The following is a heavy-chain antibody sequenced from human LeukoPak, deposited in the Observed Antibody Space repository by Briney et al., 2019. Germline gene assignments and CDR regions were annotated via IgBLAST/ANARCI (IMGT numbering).Heavy chain of an antibody. CDR2: INPGDSDT. D-gene: IGHD1-1*01. CDR3: ARGPAERYYYYYYMDV. Sequence: GESLKISCKVSGFSFSTYWIAWVRQMPGKGLEWMGIINPGDSDTRYSPSFQGQVTISADKSISTAYLQWSSLKASDTAMYYCARGPAERYYYYYYMDVWGKGTTVTISS. V-gene: IGHV5-51*01. J-gene: IGHJ6*03. CDR1: GFSFSTYW.